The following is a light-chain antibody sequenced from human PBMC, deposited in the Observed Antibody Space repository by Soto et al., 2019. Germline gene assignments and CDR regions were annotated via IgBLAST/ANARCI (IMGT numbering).Light chain of an antibody. CDR3: QSYDSSLSAYV. J-gene: IGLJ1*01. CDR2: GNS. CDR1: SSNIGADYD. V-gene: IGLV1-40*01. Sequence: QPVLTQPPSVSGAPGQRVTISCTGSSSNIGADYDVHWYQQLPGTAPKLLIYGNSNRPSGVPDRFSGSKSGTSASLAITGLQAEDEADYYCQSYDSSLSAYVFGTGTKVTVL.